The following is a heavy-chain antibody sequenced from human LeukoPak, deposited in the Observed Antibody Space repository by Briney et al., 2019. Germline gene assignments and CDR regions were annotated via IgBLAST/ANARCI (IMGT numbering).Heavy chain of an antibody. CDR2: ISSSSNTI. Sequence: PGGSLRLSCAASGFTVSSNYMSWVRQAPGKGLEWVSYISSSSNTIFYADSVKGRFTISRDNAKTSLYLQMNSLRVEDTAVYYCARDGRVATIQRGYIDYWGQGTLVTVSS. J-gene: IGHJ4*02. CDR3: ARDGRVATIQRGYIDY. V-gene: IGHV3-48*01. CDR1: GFTVSSNY. D-gene: IGHD5-12*01.